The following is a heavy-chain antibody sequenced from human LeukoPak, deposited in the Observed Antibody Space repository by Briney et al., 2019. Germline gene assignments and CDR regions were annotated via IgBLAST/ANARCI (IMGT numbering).Heavy chain of an antibody. J-gene: IGHJ4*01. Sequence: GRSLRLSCAASGFIFSHYGMHWVRQAPGKGLEWVAAIWSDGSNRFYAGSVKGRFTISRDNSQNSVFLQMNSLRVEDTAMYYCARDAQRGFDYSNSLEYWGHGTLVTVSS. V-gene: IGHV3-33*01. CDR3: ARDAQRGFDYSNSLEY. CDR2: IWSDGSNR. CDR1: GFIFSHYG. D-gene: IGHD4-11*01.